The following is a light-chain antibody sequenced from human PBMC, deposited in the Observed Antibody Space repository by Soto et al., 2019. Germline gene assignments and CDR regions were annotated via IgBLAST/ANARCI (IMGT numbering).Light chain of an antibody. CDR3: QQFHSYPRT. J-gene: IGKJ1*01. CDR2: EAS. Sequence: DIQMTQSPSTLSASVGDRVTITCRASQSISSWLAWYQQKPGKAPKLLINEASSLQSGVPSRFSGSGSGTDFILTISSLQPEDFATYCCQQFHSYPRTFGQGTKVDIK. CDR1: QSISSW. V-gene: IGKV1-5*01.